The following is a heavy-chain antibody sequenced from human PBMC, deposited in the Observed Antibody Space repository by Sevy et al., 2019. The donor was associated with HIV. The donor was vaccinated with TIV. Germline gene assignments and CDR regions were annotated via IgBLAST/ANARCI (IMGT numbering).Heavy chain of an antibody. CDR2: ISYDGSNK. CDR3: ARGARIVVVPAAINHYYGMDV. D-gene: IGHD2-2*02. V-gene: IGHV3-30*04. Sequence: GGSLRLSCAASGFTFSSYAMHWVRQAPGKGLEWVAVISYDGSNKYYADSVKGRFTISRDNSKNTLYLQMNSLRAEETAVYYCARGARIVVVPAAINHYYGMDVWGQGTTVTVSS. CDR1: GFTFSSYA. J-gene: IGHJ6*02.